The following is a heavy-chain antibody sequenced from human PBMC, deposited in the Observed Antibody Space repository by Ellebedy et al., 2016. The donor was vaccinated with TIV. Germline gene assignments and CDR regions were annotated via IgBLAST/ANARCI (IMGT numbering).Heavy chain of an antibody. D-gene: IGHD2-15*01. CDR3: ARLAGYCSGGSCYFPDAFDI. CDR1: GYSFTSYW. J-gene: IGHJ3*02. V-gene: IGHV5-51*01. Sequence: GESLKISCKGSGYSFTSYWIGWVRQMPGKGLEWMGIIYPGDSDTRYSPSFQGQVTISADKSISTAYLQWSSLKASDTAMYYCARLAGYCSGGSCYFPDAFDIWGQGTMVTVSS. CDR2: IYPGDSDT.